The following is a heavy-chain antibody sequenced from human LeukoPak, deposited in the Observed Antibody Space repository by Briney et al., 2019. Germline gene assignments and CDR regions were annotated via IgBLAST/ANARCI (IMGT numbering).Heavy chain of an antibody. CDR3: AKSFHSTGFYYVDY. CDR2: ISDDGSNK. V-gene: IGHV3-30*18. Sequence: PGGSLRLSCAASGFTFSTHGMYWVRQAPGKGLEWVAVISDDGSNKYYTDSVKGRFTISRDNSKNTLYLQMNSLRADDTAVFYCAKSFHSTGFYYVDYWGQGTLVTVSS. J-gene: IGHJ4*02. CDR1: GFTFSTHG. D-gene: IGHD3-22*01.